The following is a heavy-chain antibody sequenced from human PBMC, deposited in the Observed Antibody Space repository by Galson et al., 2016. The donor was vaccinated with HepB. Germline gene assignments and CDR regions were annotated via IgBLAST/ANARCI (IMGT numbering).Heavy chain of an antibody. CDR1: GFTFSNYD. CDR2: IGTASDT. V-gene: IGHV3-13*01. Sequence: SLRLSCVASGFTFSNYDFHWVRQTTGKGLEWVSAIGTASDTYYPGSVKGRFTISRENAKNSVFLQMNSLRAEDTAVYYCVREAPLLSYDVFDMWGQGTMVTVSS. CDR3: VREAPLLSYDVFDM. J-gene: IGHJ3*02. D-gene: IGHD2/OR15-2a*01.